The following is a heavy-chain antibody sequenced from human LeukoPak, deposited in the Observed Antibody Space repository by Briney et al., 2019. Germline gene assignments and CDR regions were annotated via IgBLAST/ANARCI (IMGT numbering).Heavy chain of an antibody. Sequence: GRSLRLSCAASGFTFSIYNMVWVREGPGKGLEWVSYISSSTSTIYYADSVKGRFTISRDNANNLLYLQMNSLRDEDTAVYYCARDVTGYPYWGQGTLVTVSS. J-gene: IGHJ4*02. CDR2: ISSSTSTI. CDR1: GFTFSIYN. D-gene: IGHD5-12*01. V-gene: IGHV3-48*02. CDR3: ARDVTGYPY.